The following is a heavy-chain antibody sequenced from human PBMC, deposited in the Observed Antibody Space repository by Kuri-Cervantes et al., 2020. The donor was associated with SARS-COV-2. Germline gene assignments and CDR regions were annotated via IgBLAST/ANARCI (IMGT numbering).Heavy chain of an antibody. CDR1: GFTFSSYA. V-gene: IGHV3-23*01. D-gene: IGHD1-20*01. J-gene: IGHJ6*02. Sequence: GESLKISCAASGFTFSSYAMSWVRQAPGKGLEWVSAISGSGGSTYYADSVKGRFTISRDNSKNTLYLQMNSLRAEDTAVYYCAKDINWNTDDYYYGMDVWGQGTTVTVSS. CDR3: AKDINWNTDDYYYGMDV. CDR2: ISGSGGST.